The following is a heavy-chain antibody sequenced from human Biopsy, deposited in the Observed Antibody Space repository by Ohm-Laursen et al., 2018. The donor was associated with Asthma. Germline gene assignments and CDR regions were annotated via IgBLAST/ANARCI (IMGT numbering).Heavy chain of an antibody. J-gene: IGHJ4*02. CDR2: IKHDGSEK. D-gene: IGHD3/OR15-3a*01. CDR1: GFTFGDYW. Sequence: GSLRLSCAASGFTFGDYWLSWVRQVPGKGLEWVANIKHDGSEKNHVDSLKGRFTISRDNARNSLYLQMNSLRSGDTAVYYCARVPAGFWTGYLASLDHWGQGTLVAVSS. V-gene: IGHV3-7*01. CDR3: ARVPAGFWTGYLASLDH.